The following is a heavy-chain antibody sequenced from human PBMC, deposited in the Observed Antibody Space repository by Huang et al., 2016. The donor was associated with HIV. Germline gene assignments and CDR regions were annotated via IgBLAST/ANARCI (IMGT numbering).Heavy chain of an antibody. CDR2: INQSGRT. Sequence: QVQLEQWGARLLKPSEPLSLTCAVYGESLSDFFWSWIRQPPGKGLEWIGEINQSGRTNYKPSLKSRVTIAVDTSKKQFSLKWKSVTAADTSMYYCARGRGSSWSLFDTWGQGSLVTVFS. CDR3: ARGRGSSWSLFDT. V-gene: IGHV4-34*02. J-gene: IGHJ4*02. CDR1: GESLSDFF. D-gene: IGHD6-13*01.